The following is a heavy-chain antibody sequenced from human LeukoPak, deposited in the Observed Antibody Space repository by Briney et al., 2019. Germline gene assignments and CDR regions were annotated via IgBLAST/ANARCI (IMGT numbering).Heavy chain of an antibody. Sequence: GGSLRLSCSASGFSFSSYAMSWVRQAPGKGLNGVSRITGTGSTTHYAESVKGRFTISRDNSRNTLYLQMNSLRVEDTAVYYCARQPNWNDLGRFDPWGQGTLVTVSS. V-gene: IGHV3-23*01. CDR1: GFSFSSYA. D-gene: IGHD1-1*01. CDR3: ARQPNWNDLGRFDP. CDR2: ITGTGSTT. J-gene: IGHJ5*02.